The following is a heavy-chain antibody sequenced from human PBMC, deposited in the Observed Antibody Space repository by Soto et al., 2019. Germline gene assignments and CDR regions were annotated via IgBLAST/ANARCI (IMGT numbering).Heavy chain of an antibody. CDR1: GGSVSSGSYY. D-gene: IGHD1-26*01. V-gene: IGHV4-61*01. CDR2: IYYSGST. J-gene: IGHJ6*02. Sequence: NPSETLSLTCTVSGGSVSSGSYYWSWIRQPPGKGLEWIGYIYYSGSTNYNPSLKSRVTISVDTSKNQFSLKLSSVTAADTAVYYCARDSVSGCYLGPYYYYGMDVWGQGTTVTVAS. CDR3: ARDSVSGCYLGPYYYYGMDV.